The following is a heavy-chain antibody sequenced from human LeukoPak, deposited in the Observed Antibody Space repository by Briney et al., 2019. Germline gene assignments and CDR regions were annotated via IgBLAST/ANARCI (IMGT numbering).Heavy chain of an antibody. D-gene: IGHD1-26*01. Sequence: PSETLSLTCAVYGGSFSGYYWSWIRQPPGKGLEWIGEINHSGSTNYNPSLTSRVTISVDTSKNQFSLKLSSVTAADTAVYYCARDWMEGATFEIQGPVDYWGQGTLVSVSS. CDR1: GGSFSGYY. V-gene: IGHV4-34*01. CDR3: ARDWMEGATFEIQGPVDY. J-gene: IGHJ4*02. CDR2: INHSGST.